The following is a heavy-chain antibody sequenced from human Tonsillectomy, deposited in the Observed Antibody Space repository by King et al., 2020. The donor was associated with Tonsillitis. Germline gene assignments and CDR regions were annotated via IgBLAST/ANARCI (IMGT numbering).Heavy chain of an antibody. CDR3: ARDLRAYSSGWGNFDY. Sequence: QLVQSGGDLVQPGGSLRLSLAASGFTFSSYWMNWVRQAPGRGLEWVANRKQDGGETYYGDFVKGRFTISRDNAKNSLYLQMNSLSAEDSALFYCARDLRAYSSGWGNFDYWGQGTLVTVSS. CDR2: RKQDGGET. D-gene: IGHD6-19*01. V-gene: IGHV3-7*01. J-gene: IGHJ4*02. CDR1: GFTFSSYW.